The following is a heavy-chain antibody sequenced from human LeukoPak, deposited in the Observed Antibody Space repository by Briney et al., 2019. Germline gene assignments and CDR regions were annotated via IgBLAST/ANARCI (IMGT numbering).Heavy chain of an antibody. Sequence: ASVKVSCKASGYTFTSYDINWVRQATGQGLEWMGWMNPNSGNTGYAQKFQGRVTMTRNTSISTAYMELSSLRSEDTAVYYCVVYFDWLFGIDYWGQGTLVTVSS. D-gene: IGHD3-9*01. CDR1: GYTFTSYD. CDR2: MNPNSGNT. CDR3: VVYFDWLFGIDY. V-gene: IGHV1-8*01. J-gene: IGHJ4*02.